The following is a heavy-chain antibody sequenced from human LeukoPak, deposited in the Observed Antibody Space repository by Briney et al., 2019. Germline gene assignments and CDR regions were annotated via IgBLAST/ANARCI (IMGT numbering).Heavy chain of an antibody. CDR3: TSGIVGAIYDY. J-gene: IGHJ4*02. D-gene: IGHD1-26*01. Sequence: PGGSLRLSCAASGFTFSSYAMHWVRQAPGKGLEWVGRIRSKANSYATAYAASVKGRFTISRDDSKNTAYLQMNSLKTEDTAVYYCTSGIVGAIYDYWGQGTLVTVSS. CDR2: IRSKANSYAT. V-gene: IGHV3-73*01. CDR1: GFTFSSYA.